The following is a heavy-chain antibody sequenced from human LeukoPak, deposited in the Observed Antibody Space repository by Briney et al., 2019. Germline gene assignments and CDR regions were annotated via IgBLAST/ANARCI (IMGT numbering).Heavy chain of an antibody. D-gene: IGHD5-12*01. J-gene: IGHJ3*01. CDR2: IYYSDST. V-gene: IGHV4-59*12. CDR3: AREGPLATLR. CDR1: GGYISNYY. Sequence: SETLSLTCSVSGGYISNYYWSWIRQPPGKGLEWIGYIYYSDSTNYNPSLKSRVTISVDTSKNQFSLKLSSVTAADTAVYYCAREGPLATLRWGQGTMVTVSS.